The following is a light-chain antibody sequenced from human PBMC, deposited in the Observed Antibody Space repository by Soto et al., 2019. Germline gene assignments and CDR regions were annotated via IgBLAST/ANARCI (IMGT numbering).Light chain of an antibody. CDR1: SNDIGAYNY. CDR2: EVF. V-gene: IGLV2-8*01. J-gene: IGLJ1*01. CDR3: LSYVGRETGV. Sequence: QSALTQRPSASGSPGQSVTISCTGTSNDIGAYNYVSWYQHHPGKVPKLLIYEVFRRPSGVPDRFSASKSGNTASLTVSGLQPEDEADYYCLSYVGRETGVFGSGTKVTVL.